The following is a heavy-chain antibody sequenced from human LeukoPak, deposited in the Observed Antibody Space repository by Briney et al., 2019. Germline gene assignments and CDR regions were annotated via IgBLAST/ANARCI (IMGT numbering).Heavy chain of an antibody. V-gene: IGHV1-69*06. Sequence: GASVKVSCKASGGTFSSYAISWVRQAPGQGLEWMGGIIPIFGTANYAQKFQGRVTITADKSTSTAYMELSSLRSEDTAVYYCARSDRQQQLVIGWFDPWGQGTLVTVSS. CDR2: IIPIFGTA. J-gene: IGHJ5*02. CDR3: ARSDRQQQLVIGWFDP. CDR1: GGTFSSYA. D-gene: IGHD6-13*01.